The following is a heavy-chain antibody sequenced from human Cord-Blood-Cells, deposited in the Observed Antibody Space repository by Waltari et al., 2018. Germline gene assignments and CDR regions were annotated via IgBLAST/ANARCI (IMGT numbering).Heavy chain of an antibody. Sequence: QVQLVQSGAEVKKPGASATVSCKVSGYTLIELSMHWVRQAPGKGLEWMGGFDPEDGETIYGQKFQGRVTMTEDTSTDTAYMELSSLRSEDTAVYYCVTDPAGNWNAFDIWGQGTMVTVSS. CDR2: FDPEDGET. J-gene: IGHJ3*02. D-gene: IGHD1-1*01. V-gene: IGHV1-24*01. CDR1: GYTLIELS. CDR3: VTDPAGNWNAFDI.